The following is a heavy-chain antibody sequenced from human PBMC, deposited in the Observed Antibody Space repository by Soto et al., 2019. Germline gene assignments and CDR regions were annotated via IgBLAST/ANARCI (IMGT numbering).Heavy chain of an antibody. J-gene: IGHJ4*02. V-gene: IGHV4-30-2*01. CDR2: IYDSGNT. CDR1: GGSISGTTYS. CDR3: ARGQGAAAGHSNFDY. Sequence: LQLQESGSGLVKPSQTLSLTCAVSGGSISGTTYSWSWIRQPPGKGLEWIGYIYDSGNTYYNPSLKSQFSISVDRSKNQFSLKLSSVTAADTAVYYCARGQGAAAGHSNFDYWGQGALVTVSS. D-gene: IGHD6-13*01.